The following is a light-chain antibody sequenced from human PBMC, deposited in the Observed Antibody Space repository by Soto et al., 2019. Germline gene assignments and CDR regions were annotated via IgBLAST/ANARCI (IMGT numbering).Light chain of an antibody. CDR2: EVT. J-gene: IGLJ3*02. Sequence: QSVLTQPPSASGSPGQSVTISCTGTSSDVGGYNYVSWYQQHPGKAPKLIIYEVTNRPSGVPDRFSGSKSGNTASLTVSGLLAEDEADYYCSSHAGIINVVFGGGTKLTVL. V-gene: IGLV2-8*01. CDR1: SSDVGGYNY. CDR3: SSHAGIINVV.